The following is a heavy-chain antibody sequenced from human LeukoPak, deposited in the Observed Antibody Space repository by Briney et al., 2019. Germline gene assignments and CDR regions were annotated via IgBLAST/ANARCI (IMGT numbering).Heavy chain of an antibody. CDR3: ARDVVAAAGSWDY. CDR1: GGSISSYY. D-gene: IGHD6-13*01. Sequence: SETLSLTCTVSGGSISSYYWSWIRQPPGKGLEWIGSIYYSGSTNYNPSLKSRVTISVDTSKNQFSLNLSSVTAADTAVYYCARDVVAAAGSWDYWGQGTLVTVSS. J-gene: IGHJ4*02. V-gene: IGHV4-59*12. CDR2: IYYSGST.